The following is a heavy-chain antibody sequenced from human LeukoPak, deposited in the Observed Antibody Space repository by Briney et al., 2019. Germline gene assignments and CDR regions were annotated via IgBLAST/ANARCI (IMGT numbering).Heavy chain of an antibody. Sequence: GGSLRLSCAASRFTFSTYAMSWVRQAPGKGLEWVSSITGSGPYILYADSVKRRFTISRDNAKNSLYLQMNSLRAEDTAIYYCVRDVGAVRGEVYFDYWGQGTLVTVSS. J-gene: IGHJ4*02. CDR3: VRDVGAVRGEVYFDY. D-gene: IGHD3-16*01. V-gene: IGHV3-21*01. CDR2: ITGSGPYI. CDR1: RFTFSTYA.